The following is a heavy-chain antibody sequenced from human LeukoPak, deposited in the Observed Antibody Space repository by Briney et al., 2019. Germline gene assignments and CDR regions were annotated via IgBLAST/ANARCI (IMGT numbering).Heavy chain of an antibody. CDR3: ERCGYSHGYGWGGGYYYYYMDV. J-gene: IGHJ6*03. D-gene: IGHD5-18*01. CDR2: ISSNGGRT. Sequence: PGGSLRLSCAASGVTFSVYAMHWVRQAPGKGLEYVSGISSNGGRTYYANSVKGRFTISRDNAKNSLYLQMNSLRAEDTAVYYCERCGYSHGYGWGGGYYYYYMDVWGKGTTVTVSS. CDR1: GVTFSVYA. V-gene: IGHV3-64*01.